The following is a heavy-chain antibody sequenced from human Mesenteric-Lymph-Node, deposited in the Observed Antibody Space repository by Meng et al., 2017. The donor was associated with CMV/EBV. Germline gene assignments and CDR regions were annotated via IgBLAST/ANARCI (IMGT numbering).Heavy chain of an antibody. CDR2: IKQDGSEK. CDR1: GFTFSSYW. CDR3: AREDQLGVIAGVDAFDI. D-gene: IGHD2-2*01. V-gene: IGHV3-7*01. J-gene: IGHJ3*02. Sequence: GESLKISCAASGFTFSSYWMSWVRQAPGKGLEWVANIKQDGSEKYYVDSVKGRFTISRDNAKNSLYLQMNSLRAEDTAVYYCAREDQLGVIAGVDAFDIWGQGTMVTVSS.